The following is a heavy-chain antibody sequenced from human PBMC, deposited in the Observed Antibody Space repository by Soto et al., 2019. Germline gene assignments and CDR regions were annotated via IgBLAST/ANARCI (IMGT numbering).Heavy chain of an antibody. CDR1: GSTFTSYA. V-gene: IGHV1-3*01. CDR2: INAGNGNT. CDR3: ARETHNPSGSYDWFDL. J-gene: IGHJ5*02. D-gene: IGHD1-26*01. Sequence: SVKVSCKASGSTFTSYAMHWVRQAPGQRLEWMGWINAGNGNTKYSQKFQGRVTITRDTSASTAYMELSSLRSGDTAVYYCARETHNPSGSYDWFDLWGQGTLVTVSS.